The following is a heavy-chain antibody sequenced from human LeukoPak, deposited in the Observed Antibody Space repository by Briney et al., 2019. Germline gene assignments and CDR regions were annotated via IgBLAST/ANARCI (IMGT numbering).Heavy chain of an antibody. J-gene: IGHJ5*02. Sequence: ASVKVSCKASGYTFTSYAMNWVRQAPGQGPEWMGWINTNTGNPTYAQGFTGRFVFSLDTSVSTAYLQISSLKAEDTAVYYCARDRSRVRSSTSSRRWFDPWGQGTLVTVSS. CDR2: INTNTGNP. CDR3: ARDRSRVRSSTSSRRWFDP. CDR1: GYTFTSYA. D-gene: IGHD2-2*01. V-gene: IGHV7-4-1*02.